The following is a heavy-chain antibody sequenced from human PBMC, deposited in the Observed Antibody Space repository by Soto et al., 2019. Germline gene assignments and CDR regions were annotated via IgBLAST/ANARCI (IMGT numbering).Heavy chain of an antibody. J-gene: IGHJ6*03. CDR2: ISSSSSYI. Sequence: GGSLRLSCAASGFTFSSYSMNWVRQAPGKGLEWVSSISSSSSYIYYADSVKGRFTISRDNAKNSLYLQMNSLRAEDTAVYYCARNGQKRYPNVVVVAATDYMDVWGKGTTVTVSS. D-gene: IGHD2-15*01. CDR3: ARNGQKRYPNVVVVAATDYMDV. CDR1: GFTFSSYS. V-gene: IGHV3-21*01.